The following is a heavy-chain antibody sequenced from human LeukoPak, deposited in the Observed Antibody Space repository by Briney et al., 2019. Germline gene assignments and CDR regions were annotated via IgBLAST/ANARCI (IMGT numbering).Heavy chain of an antibody. J-gene: IGHJ4*02. V-gene: IGHV3-11*01. CDR1: GFTFSDYY. CDR2: ISSSGKTI. D-gene: IGHD3-22*01. CDR3: ARDQYYYDSSAPPLY. Sequence: GGALRLSCAASGFTFSDYYMSWMPQAPGKGLEGVSYISSSGKTIYYADSVKGRFTISRDNAKNSLYLQMNSLRAEDTAVYYCARDQYYYDSSAPPLYWGQGTLVTVSS.